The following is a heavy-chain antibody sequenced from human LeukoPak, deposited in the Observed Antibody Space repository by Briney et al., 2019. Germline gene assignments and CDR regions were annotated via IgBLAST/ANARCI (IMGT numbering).Heavy chain of an antibody. V-gene: IGHV3-9*01. J-gene: IGHJ4*02. CDR2: ISWNSGSI. Sequence: SGGSLRLSCAASGFTFDDYAMHWVRQAPGKGLEWVSGISWNSGSIGYADSVKGRFTISRDNAKNSLYLQMNSLRAEDTAVYYCARELGNYGNYWGQGTLVTVSS. D-gene: IGHD3-16*01. CDR1: GFTFDDYA. CDR3: ARELGNYGNY.